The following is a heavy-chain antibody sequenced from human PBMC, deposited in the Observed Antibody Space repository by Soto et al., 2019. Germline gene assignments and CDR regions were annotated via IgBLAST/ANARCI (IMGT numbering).Heavy chain of an antibody. V-gene: IGHV3-7*01. CDR2: IKPDGSEE. Sequence: GGSLRLSCAASEFTFDKYYMTWVRQAPGKGPEWVANIKPDGSEEYYVDSVKGRFTISRDNANNSLYLQMNSLRAEDTAVYFCARGNWIYYYGFDVWGQGTTVTVSS. D-gene: IGHD1-20*01. J-gene: IGHJ6*02. CDR1: EFTFDKYY. CDR3: ARGNWIYYYGFDV.